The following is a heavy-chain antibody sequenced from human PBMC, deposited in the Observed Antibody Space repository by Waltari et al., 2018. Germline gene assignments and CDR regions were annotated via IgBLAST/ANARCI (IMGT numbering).Heavy chain of an antibody. J-gene: IGHJ3*02. D-gene: IGHD6-19*01. CDR1: GFTFSTYG. V-gene: IGHV3-23*03. CDR2: IDSGDTT. CDR3: ARVVSSGYPDI. Sequence: EVQLLESGGGLVQPGESLRLSCAASGFTFSTYGMSWVRQAPGKGLECVSVIDSGDTTDYADSVKGRFTISRDNSKNTVYLRMNSLRAEDTAVYYCARVVSSGYPDIWGQGTMVTVSS.